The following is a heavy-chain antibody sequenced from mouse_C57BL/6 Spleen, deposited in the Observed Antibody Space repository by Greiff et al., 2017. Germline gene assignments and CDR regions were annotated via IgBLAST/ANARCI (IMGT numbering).Heavy chain of an antibody. Sequence: EVQLVESGPGLVKPSQSLSLTCSVTGYSITSGYYWNWIRQFPGNNLEWMGYISYDGSNNYNPSLKNRISITRDTSKNQFFLKLNSVTTEDTATYYCASYYDYARFDYWGQGTTLTVSS. J-gene: IGHJ2*01. D-gene: IGHD2-4*01. CDR3: ASYYDYARFDY. CDR2: ISYDGSN. CDR1: GYSITSGYY. V-gene: IGHV3-6*01.